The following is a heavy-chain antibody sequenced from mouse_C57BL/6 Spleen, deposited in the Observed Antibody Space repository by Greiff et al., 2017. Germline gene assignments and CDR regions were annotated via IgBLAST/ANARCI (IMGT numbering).Heavy chain of an antibody. D-gene: IGHD2-12*01. V-gene: IGHV1-7*01. CDR2: INPSSGYT. CDR1: GYTFTSYW. Sequence: QVQLKESGAELAKPGASVKLSCKASGYTFTSYWMHWVKQRPGQGLEWIGYINPSSGYTKYNQKFKDKATLTAAKSSSTAYMQLSSLTYEDSAVYYCARYYSKGGYYAMDYWGQGTSVTVSS. CDR3: ARYYSKGGYYAMDY. J-gene: IGHJ4*01.